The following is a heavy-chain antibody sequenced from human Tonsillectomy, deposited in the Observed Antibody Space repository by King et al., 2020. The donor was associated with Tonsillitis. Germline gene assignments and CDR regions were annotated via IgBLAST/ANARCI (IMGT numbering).Heavy chain of an antibody. CDR1: GFFFSSYG. V-gene: IGHV3-30*02. CDR2: IRYDGSNK. Sequence: VQLVESGGGVVQPGGSLRLSCAASGFFFSSYGMHWVRQAPGKGLEGVALIRYDGSNKYYADSVKGRFTISRDNSKNTVYLQMNSLRAEDTAVYYCAKDLYDWPDYWGQGTLVTVSS. D-gene: IGHD3-9*01. CDR3: AKDLYDWPDY. J-gene: IGHJ4*02.